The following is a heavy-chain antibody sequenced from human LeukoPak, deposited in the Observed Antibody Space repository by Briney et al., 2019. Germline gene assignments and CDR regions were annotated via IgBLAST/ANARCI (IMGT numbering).Heavy chain of an antibody. Sequence: PSETLSLTCTVSGASISSSNYYWGWIRQPPGKGLEWIGGLSYTGSSYYNPSLKSPVTISGDTSKNQFSLKVRSVTAADTAVYYCARPFGTSSGFDYWGQGILVTVSS. D-gene: IGHD6-6*01. CDR1: GASISSSNYY. CDR3: ARPFGTSSGFDY. J-gene: IGHJ4*02. CDR2: LSYTGSS. V-gene: IGHV4-39*01.